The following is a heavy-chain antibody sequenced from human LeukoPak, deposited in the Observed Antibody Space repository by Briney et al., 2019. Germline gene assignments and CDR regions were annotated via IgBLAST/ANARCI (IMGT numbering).Heavy chain of an antibody. CDR3: ARGWQWWDS. CDR2: INPDSGGT. J-gene: IGHJ4*02. D-gene: IGHD2-15*01. CDR1: GYTFTGYY. V-gene: IGHV1-2*02. Sequence: GASVKVSCKASGYTFTGYYVHWMRQAPGQGLEWMGWINPDSGGTNYAQKFQGRVTMTRDTSISTAYMELNRLRSDDTAVYYCARGWQWWDSWGQGTLVTVSS.